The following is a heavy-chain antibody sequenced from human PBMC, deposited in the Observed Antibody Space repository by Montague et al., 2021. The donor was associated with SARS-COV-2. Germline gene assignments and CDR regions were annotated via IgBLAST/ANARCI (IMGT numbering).Heavy chain of an antibody. D-gene: IGHD3-22*01. CDR3: RVGNYYDSISDY. Sequence: SLRLSCAASGFTFSSYALSWVRPAPGKGLEWVSAISGSGGSTYYADSVKGRFTISRDNSKNTLYLQMNSLRAEGTAVYYCRVGNYYDSISDYWGQGTLITGSS. CDR2: ISGSGGST. V-gene: IGHV3-23*01. CDR1: GFTFSSYA. J-gene: IGHJ4*02.